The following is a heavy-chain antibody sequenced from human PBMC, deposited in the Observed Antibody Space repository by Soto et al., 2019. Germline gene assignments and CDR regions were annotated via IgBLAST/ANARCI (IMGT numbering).Heavy chain of an antibody. CDR2: IYYSGST. J-gene: IGHJ6*02. V-gene: IGHV4-31*03. CDR3: ATRTDYYYGSGSLGGMDV. Sequence: TSETLSLTCTVSGGSIRSTGFHWSWIRQHPGKGLEWIGYIYYSGSTYYNPSLKSRVTISVDTSKNQLSLKLNSVTAADTAVYYCATRTDYYYGSGSLGGMDVWGQGTTVTVSS. CDR1: GGSIRSTGFH. D-gene: IGHD3-10*01.